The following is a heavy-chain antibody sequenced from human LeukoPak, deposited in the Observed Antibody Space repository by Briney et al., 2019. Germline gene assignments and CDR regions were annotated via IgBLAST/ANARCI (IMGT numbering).Heavy chain of an antibody. Sequence: SETLSLTCTVSGGSISSYYWSWIRQPSGKGLEWIGYIYYSGSTNYNPSLKSRVTISVDTSKNQFSLKLSSVTAADTAVYYCARSAGEAFDIWGQGTMVTVSS. CDR1: GGSISSYY. CDR2: IYYSGST. CDR3: ARSAGEAFDI. V-gene: IGHV4-59*08. J-gene: IGHJ3*02.